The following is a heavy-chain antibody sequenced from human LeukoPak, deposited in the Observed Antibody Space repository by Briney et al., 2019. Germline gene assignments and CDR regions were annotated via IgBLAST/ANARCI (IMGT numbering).Heavy chain of an antibody. CDR2: INYDGYST. CDR3: AKDSRALGISGNYMDV. J-gene: IGHJ6*03. CDR1: GFTFDEYV. Sequence: GGSLRLSCAASGFTFDEYVMHWVRQIPGKGLEWVSLINYDGYSTYYADSVKGRFTISRDNSKNSLYLQMTSLTVEDTALYYCAKDSRALGISGNYMDVWGKGTAVIVS. D-gene: IGHD7-27*01. V-gene: IGHV3-43D*03.